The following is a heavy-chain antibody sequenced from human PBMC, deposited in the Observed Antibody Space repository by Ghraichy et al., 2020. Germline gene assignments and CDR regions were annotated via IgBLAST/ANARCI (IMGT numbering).Heavy chain of an antibody. CDR2: ISGSGGST. CDR3: AKDRPRYYYDSSDPFDY. D-gene: IGHD3-22*01. CDR1: GFTFSSYA. Sequence: GGSLRLSCAASGFTFSSYAMSWVRQAPGKGLEWVSAISGSGGSTYYADSVKGRFTISRDNSKNTLYLQMNSLRAEDTAVYYCAKDRPRYYYDSSDPFDYWGQGTLVTVSS. J-gene: IGHJ4*02. V-gene: IGHV3-23*01.